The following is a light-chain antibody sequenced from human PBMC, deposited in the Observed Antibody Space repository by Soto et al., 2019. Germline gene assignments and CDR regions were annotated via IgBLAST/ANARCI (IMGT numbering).Light chain of an antibody. J-gene: IGLJ1*01. CDR1: SSDIGAYNS. V-gene: IGLV2-8*01. CDR2: GVI. Sequence: QSALTQPPSASASPRQTVTISRTGTSSDIGAYNSVSWYQQHPGRAPMHMIYGVIQRPAGVPDRFSGSKSANAASLTVSGLQPEDEADYYCSSYAGTDNLLYVFGSGTKVTVL. CDR3: SSYAGTDNLLYV.